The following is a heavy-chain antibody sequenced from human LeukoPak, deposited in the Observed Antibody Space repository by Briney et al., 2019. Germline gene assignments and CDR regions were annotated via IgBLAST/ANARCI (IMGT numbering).Heavy chain of an antibody. Sequence: GGSLRLSCAASGFTFSSYWMHWVRQAPGKGLVWVSRINSDGSSTSYADSVKGRFTISRDNAKNTLYLQMNSLRAEDTAVYYCARDREIGGIAVAGSFDYWGQGTLVTVSS. CDR1: GFTFSSYW. J-gene: IGHJ4*02. CDR3: ARDREIGGIAVAGSFDY. V-gene: IGHV3-74*01. D-gene: IGHD6-19*01. CDR2: INSDGSST.